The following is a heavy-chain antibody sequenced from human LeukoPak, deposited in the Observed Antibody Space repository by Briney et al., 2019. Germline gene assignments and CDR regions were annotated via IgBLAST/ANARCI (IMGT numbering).Heavy chain of an antibody. CDR2: INHSGST. CDR3: ARGPSMVRGVIIRRSYFDY. CDR1: GGSFSGYY. D-gene: IGHD3-10*01. Sequence: SETLSLTCAVYGGSFSGYYWSWIRQPPGKGLEWIGEINHSGSTNYNPSLKSRVTISVDTSKNQFSLKLSSVTAADTAVYYCARGPSMVRGVIIRRSYFDYWGQGTLVTVSS. V-gene: IGHV4-34*01. J-gene: IGHJ4*02.